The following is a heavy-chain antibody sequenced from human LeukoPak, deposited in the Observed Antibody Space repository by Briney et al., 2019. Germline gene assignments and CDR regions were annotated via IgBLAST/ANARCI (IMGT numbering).Heavy chain of an antibody. V-gene: IGHV3-23*01. J-gene: IGHJ4*02. CDR1: GFTFSSYA. CDR3: AKRGQCEHSYYFDY. D-gene: IGHD3-3*02. CDR2: ISGSGGST. Sequence: GGSVRVSCAASGFTFSSYAMSWVRQAPGKGLEWVSAISGSGGSTYYADSVKGRFTISRDNSKKTLYLQMNSLRAEDNAVYYCAKRGQCEHSYYFDYWGQGTLVTVSS.